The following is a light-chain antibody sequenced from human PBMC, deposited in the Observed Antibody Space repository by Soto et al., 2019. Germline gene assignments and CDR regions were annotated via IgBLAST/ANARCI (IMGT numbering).Light chain of an antibody. J-gene: IGKJ5*01. V-gene: IGKV3-15*01. Sequence: EIVMTKSPATLSVSQRERATLSCRASQSVSSNLAWYQQKPGQAPRLLIYGASTRATGIPARFSGSGSGTEFTLTISSLQSEDFAVYYCQQYNNWPITFGQGTRLEIK. CDR2: GAS. CDR3: QQYNNWPIT. CDR1: QSVSSN.